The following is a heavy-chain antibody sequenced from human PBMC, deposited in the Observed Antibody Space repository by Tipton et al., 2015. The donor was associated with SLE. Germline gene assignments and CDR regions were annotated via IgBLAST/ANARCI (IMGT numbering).Heavy chain of an antibody. V-gene: IGHV1-18*01. D-gene: IGHD3-3*01. J-gene: IGHJ6*03. CDR2: ISAYNGNT. Sequence: QLVQSGAEVKKPGASVKVSCKASGYTFTSYGISWVRQAPGQGLEWMGWISAYNGNTNYAQKLQGRVTMTPDTSTSTAYMELRSLRSDDTAVYYCARVNYDFWSGSTAWYYMDVWGKGTTVTVSS. CDR3: ARVNYDFWSGSTAWYYMDV. CDR1: GYTFTSYG.